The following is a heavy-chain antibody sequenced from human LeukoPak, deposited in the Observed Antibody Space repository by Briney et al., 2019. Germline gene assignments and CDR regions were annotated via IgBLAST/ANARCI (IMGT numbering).Heavy chain of an antibody. CDR1: GFTFSSYA. CDR2: ISSNGGST. Sequence: GSLRLSCAASGFTFSSYAMHWVRQAPGKGLEYVSAISSNGGSTYYANSVKGRFTISRDNSKNTLYLQMGSLRAEDMAVYYCARGRYSYGYYFDYWGQGTLVTVSS. CDR3: ARGRYSYGYYFDY. D-gene: IGHD5-18*01. J-gene: IGHJ4*02. V-gene: IGHV3-64*01.